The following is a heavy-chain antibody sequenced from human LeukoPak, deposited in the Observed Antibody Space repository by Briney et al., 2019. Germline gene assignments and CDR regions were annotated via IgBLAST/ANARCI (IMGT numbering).Heavy chain of an antibody. V-gene: IGHV4-30-2*01. D-gene: IGHD3-3*01. CDR3: ARGDADFWSGYYARSIWFDP. Sequence: SETLSLTCAVSGGSISSGGYSWSWIRQPPGKGLEWIVYIYHSGSTYYNPSLKSRVTISVDTSKNQFSLKLSSVTAADTAVYYCARGDADFWSGYYARSIWFDPWGQGTLVTVSS. CDR2: IYHSGST. J-gene: IGHJ5*02. CDR1: GGSISSGGYS.